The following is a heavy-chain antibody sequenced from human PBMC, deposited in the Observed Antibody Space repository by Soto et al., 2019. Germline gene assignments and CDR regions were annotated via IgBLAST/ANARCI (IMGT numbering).Heavy chain of an antibody. D-gene: IGHD6-13*01. Sequence: GASVKVSCKASGYTFTSYYMHWVRQAPGQGLEWMGIINPSGGSTSYAQKFQGGVTMTRDTSTSTVYMELSSLRSEDTAVYYCARDLLIAAAIYGMDVWGQGTTVTVSS. CDR2: INPSGGST. CDR3: ARDLLIAAAIYGMDV. V-gene: IGHV1-46*01. CDR1: GYTFTSYY. J-gene: IGHJ6*02.